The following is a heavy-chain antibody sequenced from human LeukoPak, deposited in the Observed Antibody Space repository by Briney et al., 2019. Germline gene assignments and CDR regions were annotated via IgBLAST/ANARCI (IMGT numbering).Heavy chain of an antibody. J-gene: IGHJ4*02. CDR3: AREIKGELLGPFDY. Sequence: PGGSLRLSCAASGFTFSSYAMHWVRQAPGKGLEWVAVISYDGSNKYYADSVKGRFTISRDNSKNTLYLQMNSLRAEDTAVYYCAREIKGELLGPFDYWGQGTLVTVSS. D-gene: IGHD3-10*01. CDR1: GFTFSSYA. V-gene: IGHV3-30-3*01. CDR2: ISYDGSNK.